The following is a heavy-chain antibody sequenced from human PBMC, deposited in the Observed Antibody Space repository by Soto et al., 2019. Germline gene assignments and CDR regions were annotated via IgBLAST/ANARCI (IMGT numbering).Heavy chain of an antibody. CDR1: GFSFIRYS. CDR3: ARGSSSWFNYFDS. Sequence: EVQLVESGGGWLQPGGSLRLSVAALGFSFIRYSRNWFGLTPGKGLEWVSHITSSSSAMHYADSVKGRFTISRDDAKNSLFLQMNSLRDEDTALYYCARGSSSWFNYFDSWGQGTLVTVSS. CDR2: ITSSSSAM. J-gene: IGHJ4*02. V-gene: IGHV3-48*02. D-gene: IGHD2-2*01.